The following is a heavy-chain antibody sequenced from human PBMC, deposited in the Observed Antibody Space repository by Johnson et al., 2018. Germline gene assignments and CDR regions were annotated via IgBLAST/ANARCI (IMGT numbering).Heavy chain of an antibody. CDR1: GFTVSSNY. J-gene: IGHJ3*02. Sequence: QLVETGGGLIQXGGSXRLXCAASGFTVSSNYMSWVRQAPGKGLEWVSVIYSGGSPYYADSVKGRFTISRDNYKNTRYLQMNSLRAEDTAVYYCARYCGGDCYDAFDIWGQGTMVTVSS. CDR3: ARYCGGDCYDAFDI. D-gene: IGHD2-21*02. CDR2: IYSGGSP. V-gene: IGHV3-53*02.